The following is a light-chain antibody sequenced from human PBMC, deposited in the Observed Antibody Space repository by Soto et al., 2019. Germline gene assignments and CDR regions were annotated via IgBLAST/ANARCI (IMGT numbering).Light chain of an antibody. J-gene: IGKJ1*01. Sequence: DIQMTQSPSTLSASVGDRVTITCRASQGIRTWLAWYQQKPGKDPKVLIYDASSLQSGVPSRFSDSGSGTEFILTISSLQPDDFATYYCQLYNTYSGTFGQGTKVDIK. CDR2: DAS. V-gene: IGKV1-5*01. CDR3: QLYNTYSGT. CDR1: QGIRTW.